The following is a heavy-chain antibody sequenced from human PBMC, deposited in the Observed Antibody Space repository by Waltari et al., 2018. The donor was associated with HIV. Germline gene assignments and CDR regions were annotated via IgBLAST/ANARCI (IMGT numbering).Heavy chain of an antibody. CDR3: ARDPPTTDSSGYYHDAFDI. J-gene: IGHJ3*02. V-gene: IGHV3-33*01. CDR2: QWYDGSNK. CDR1: GFTFSSYG. D-gene: IGHD3-22*01. Sequence: QVQLVESGGGVVQPGRSLRLSWAASGFTFSSYGMHWVRQAQGKGLEWGAVQWYDGSNKYYADSVKGRFTISRDKSKNTLYLQMNSLGAEDTAVYYCARDPPTTDSSGYYHDAFDIWGQGTMVTVSS.